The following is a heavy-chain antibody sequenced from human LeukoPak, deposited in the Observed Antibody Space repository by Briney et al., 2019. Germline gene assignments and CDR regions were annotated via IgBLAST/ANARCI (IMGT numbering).Heavy chain of an antibody. J-gene: IGHJ6*03. CDR3: AKVMKGSERLTMVRGVIIKTAGLYYMDV. CDR1: GFTLSSYA. D-gene: IGHD3-10*01. Sequence: GGSLRLSCAASGFTLSSYAMSWVRQAPGKGLQWVSSISASGGSTNYADSVKGRFTISRDNSKNTVYLQMNSLRAEDTAVYYCAKVMKGSERLTMVRGVIIKTAGLYYMDVWGKGTTVTVSS. V-gene: IGHV3-23*01. CDR2: ISASGGST.